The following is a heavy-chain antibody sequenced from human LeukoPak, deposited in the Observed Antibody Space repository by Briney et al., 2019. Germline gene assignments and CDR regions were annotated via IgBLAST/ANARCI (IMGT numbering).Heavy chain of an antibody. Sequence: SETLSLTCAVYGGSFSGYYWSWIRQPPGKGLEWIGEINHSGSTNYNPSLKSRVTISVDTSKNQFSLKLSSVTAADTAVYYCARVRHYDYVWGSYRYSRNFDYWGQGTLVTVSS. J-gene: IGHJ4*02. D-gene: IGHD3-16*02. CDR1: GGSFSGYY. CDR3: ARVRHYDYVWGSYRYSRNFDY. V-gene: IGHV4-34*01. CDR2: INHSGST.